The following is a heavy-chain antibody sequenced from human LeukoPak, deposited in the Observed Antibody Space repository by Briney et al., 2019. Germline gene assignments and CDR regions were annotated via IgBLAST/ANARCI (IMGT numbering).Heavy chain of an antibody. V-gene: IGHV1-2*02. CDR2: INPNSGGT. D-gene: IGHD2-2*01. CDR1: GGTFSSYA. J-gene: IGHJ5*02. CDR3: ARPQDIVVVPAAPFDP. Sequence: ASVKVSCKASGGTFSSYAISWVRQAPGQGLEWMGWINPNSGGTNYAQKFQGRVTMTRDTSISTAYMELSRLRSDDTAVYYCARPQDIVVVPAAPFDPWGQGTLVTVSS.